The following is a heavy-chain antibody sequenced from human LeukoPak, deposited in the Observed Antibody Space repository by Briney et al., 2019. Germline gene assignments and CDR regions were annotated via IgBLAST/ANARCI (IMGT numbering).Heavy chain of an antibody. V-gene: IGHV3-23*01. CDR3: ARYPVFGEYYYYMDV. D-gene: IGHD3-3*01. Sequence: GGSLRLSCAASGFTFSSYAMSWVRQAPGKGLEWVSAISGSGGSTYYADSVKGRFTISRDNAKNSLYLQMNSLRAEDTAVYYCARYPVFGEYYYYMDVWGKGTTVTVSS. CDR2: ISGSGGST. CDR1: GFTFSSYA. J-gene: IGHJ6*03.